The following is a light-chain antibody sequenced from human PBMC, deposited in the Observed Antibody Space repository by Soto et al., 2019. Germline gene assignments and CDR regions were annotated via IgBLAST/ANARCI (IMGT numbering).Light chain of an antibody. CDR3: QQYNSSPRT. Sequence: EIVLTQSPGTLSLSPGESATLSCRASQTINSKYLAWYQQNPGQPPRLLIYGASSRASGIPDRFGGSGSGTDFTLTISRLEPEDFAVYYCQQYNSSPRTFGQGTKVEVK. CDR1: QTINSKY. J-gene: IGKJ1*01. CDR2: GAS. V-gene: IGKV3-20*01.